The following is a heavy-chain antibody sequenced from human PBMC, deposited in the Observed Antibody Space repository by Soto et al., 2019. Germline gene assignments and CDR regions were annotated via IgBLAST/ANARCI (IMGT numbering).Heavy chain of an antibody. V-gene: IGHV1-24*01. J-gene: IGHJ6*02. CDR1: GYTLTELS. Sequence: QVQLVQSGAEVKKPGASVKVSCKVSGYTLTELSMHWVRQAPGKGLEWMGGFDPEDGETIYAQKFQGRVTMNEDTSTDTAYMELSSLRSEDTAVYYCATDRRGIAVAGTEANMDVWGQGTTVTVSS. CDR2: FDPEDGET. D-gene: IGHD6-19*01. CDR3: ATDRRGIAVAGTEANMDV.